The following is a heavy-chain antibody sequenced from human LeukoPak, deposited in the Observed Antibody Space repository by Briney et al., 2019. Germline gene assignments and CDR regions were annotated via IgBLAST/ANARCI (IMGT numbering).Heavy chain of an antibody. V-gene: IGHV3-30*18. CDR1: GFTFSSYG. D-gene: IGHD3-9*01. CDR2: MSYDGSNK. J-gene: IGHJ5*02. CDR3: AKGPSLRYFDWLPRDP. Sequence: GRSLRLSCAASGFTFSSYGMHWVRQAPGKGLEWVAVMSYDGSNKYYADSVKGRFTISRDNSKNTLYLQMNSLRAEDTAVYYCAKGPSLRYFDWLPRDPWGQGTLVTVSS.